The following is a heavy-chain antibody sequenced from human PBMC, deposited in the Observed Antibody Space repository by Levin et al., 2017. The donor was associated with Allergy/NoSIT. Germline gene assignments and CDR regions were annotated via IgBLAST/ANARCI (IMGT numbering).Heavy chain of an antibody. D-gene: IGHD1-1*01. V-gene: IGHV3-48*01. CDR2: ISGASEII. Sequence: GGSLRLSCAASGFTFSPYSMNWVRQAPGKGLEWVSYISGASEIIYYADSVKSRFTIYRDNGKNSLYLQMNSLRPEDTAVYYCARDYYWRIDYWGQGTLVTVSS. J-gene: IGHJ4*02. CDR1: GFTFSPYS. CDR3: ARDYYWRIDY.